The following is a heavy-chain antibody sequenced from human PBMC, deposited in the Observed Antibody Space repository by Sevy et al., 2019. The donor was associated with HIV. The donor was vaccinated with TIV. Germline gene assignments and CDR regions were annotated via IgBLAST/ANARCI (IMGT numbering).Heavy chain of an antibody. D-gene: IGHD1-26*01. V-gene: IGHV4-59*08. J-gene: IGHJ4*02. Sequence: SETLSLTCTVSGGSITSLYLNWIRQPPGKGLEWIANIYYNGHINYNPSLKRRVTLSLVTSKNQFSLRLSSVTAADTAMYYCAGENAWGRGYSWGQGTLVTVSS. CDR1: GGSITSLY. CDR2: IYYNGHI. CDR3: AGENAWGRGYS.